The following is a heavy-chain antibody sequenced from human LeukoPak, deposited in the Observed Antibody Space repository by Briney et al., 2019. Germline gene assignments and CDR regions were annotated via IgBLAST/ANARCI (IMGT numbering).Heavy chain of an antibody. V-gene: IGHV3-23*01. CDR1: VFTFNSYG. D-gene: IGHD2-2*01. Sequence: GGSLRLSCAVSVFTFNSYGIMWVRQAPGKGLEWVSGISGRGGNTYYADSVKGRFTISRDNSKNTMYLQMNSMRAEDKAVYYPLGYCSRTSCLDAFDIWGQGTMVTVSS. CDR2: ISGRGGNT. CDR3: LGYCSRTSCLDAFDI. J-gene: IGHJ3*02.